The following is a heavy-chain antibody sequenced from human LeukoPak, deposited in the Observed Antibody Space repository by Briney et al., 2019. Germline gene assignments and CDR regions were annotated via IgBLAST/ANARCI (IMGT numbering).Heavy chain of an antibody. V-gene: IGHV4-4*07. CDR1: GGSISSYY. Sequence: SETLSLTCTVSGGSISSYYWSWIRQPAGKGLEWIGRIYTSGSTNYNPSLKSRVTISVDKSKNQFSLKLSFVTAADTAVYYCARGAAAAGTDYWGQGTLVTVSS. CDR2: IYTSGST. D-gene: IGHD6-13*01. CDR3: ARGAAAAGTDY. J-gene: IGHJ4*02.